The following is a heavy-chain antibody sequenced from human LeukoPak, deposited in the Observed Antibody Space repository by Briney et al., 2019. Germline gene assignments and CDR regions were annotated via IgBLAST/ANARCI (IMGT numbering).Heavy chain of an antibody. J-gene: IGHJ5*02. V-gene: IGHV3-74*01. D-gene: IGHD2-21*01. CDR1: GFTFSSYW. CDR3: AKDTAIPTNLIWWNNWFDP. Sequence: GGSLRLSCAASGFTFSSYWMHWVRQAPGKGLVWVSRINTDGSSTSYADSVKGRFTISRDNSKNTLLLQMNSLIAEDTAVYYCAKDTAIPTNLIWWNNWFDPWGQGTLVTVSS. CDR2: INTDGSST.